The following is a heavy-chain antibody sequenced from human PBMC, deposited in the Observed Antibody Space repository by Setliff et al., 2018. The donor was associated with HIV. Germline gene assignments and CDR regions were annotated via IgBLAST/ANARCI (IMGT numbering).Heavy chain of an antibody. V-gene: IGHV3-23*01. CDR1: GFTFRNYA. J-gene: IGHJ4*02. CDR3: AKTVALLRAARLDLDY. D-gene: IGHD6-6*01. CDR2: ISPSSGGT. Sequence: GSLRLSCAASGFTFRNYAMTWVRQAPGKGLEWVSTISPSSGGTNYADSVKGRFTISRDNSKSILYPQMNSLRVEDSAVYYCAKTVALLRAARLDLDYWGQGTLVTVSS.